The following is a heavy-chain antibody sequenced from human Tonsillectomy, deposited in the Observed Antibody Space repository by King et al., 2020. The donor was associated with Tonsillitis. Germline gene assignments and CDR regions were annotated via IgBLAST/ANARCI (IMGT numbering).Heavy chain of an antibody. D-gene: IGHD2-2*01. Sequence: QLVQSGAEVKKPGASVKVTCKASGYTFTSYDINWVRRATGQGLEWMGWMNPNSGNTGYAQKVQGRVTMTRSTSINTAYMELSSLTSEDSAVYYCARYCTSTSCYYGMDVWGPGTTVTVSS. CDR2: MNPNSGNT. V-gene: IGHV1-8*01. CDR3: ARYCTSTSCYYGMDV. CDR1: GYTFTSYD. J-gene: IGHJ6*02.